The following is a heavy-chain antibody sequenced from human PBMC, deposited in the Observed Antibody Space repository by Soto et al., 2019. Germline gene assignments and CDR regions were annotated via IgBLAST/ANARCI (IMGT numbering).Heavy chain of an antibody. CDR3: ARHSLALRKNNWFDP. CDR2: IFYLGSS. D-gene: IGHD3-3*02. V-gene: IGHV4-39*01. CDR1: GDSIIISDFY. Sequence: TLSLTCTVSGDSIIISDFYWGWVRQPPGKGLEWIGSIFYLGSSYYNPSLKSRVTMSVDTSKNQFSLRLRSVTAADTDLYFCARHSLALRKNNWFDPWGKGIMVTVSS. J-gene: IGHJ5*02.